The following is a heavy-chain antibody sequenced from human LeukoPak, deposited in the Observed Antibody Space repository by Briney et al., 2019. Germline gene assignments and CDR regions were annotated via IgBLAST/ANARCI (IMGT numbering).Heavy chain of an antibody. D-gene: IGHD3-3*01. V-gene: IGHV4-59*01. CDR1: GGSFSGYY. Sequence: SETLSLTRAVYGGSFSGYYWSWIRQPPGKGLEWIGYIYYSGSTNYNPSLKSRVTISVDTSKNQFSLKLSSVTAADTAVYYCARTPTTKLRFLEWFPGTDVWGKGTTVTVSS. J-gene: IGHJ6*04. CDR3: ARTPTTKLRFLEWFPGTDV. CDR2: IYYSGST.